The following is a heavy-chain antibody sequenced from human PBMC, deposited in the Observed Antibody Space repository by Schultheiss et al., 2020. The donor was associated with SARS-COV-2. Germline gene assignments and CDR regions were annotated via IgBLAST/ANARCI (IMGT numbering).Heavy chain of an antibody. D-gene: IGHD6-19*01. CDR1: GFTFSSYA. CDR2: ISSYSTFI. Sequence: GGSLRLSCAASGFTFSSYAMSWVRQAPGKGLEWVSSISSYSTFIYYADSVKGRFTISRDNAKNSLYLQMNSLRAEDTAVYYCAGDGSGWSRDYWGQGTLVTVSS. CDR3: AGDGSGWSRDY. J-gene: IGHJ4*02. V-gene: IGHV3-21*01.